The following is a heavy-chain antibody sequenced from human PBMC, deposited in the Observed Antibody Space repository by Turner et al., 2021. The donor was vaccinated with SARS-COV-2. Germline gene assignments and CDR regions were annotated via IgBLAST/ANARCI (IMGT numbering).Heavy chain of an antibody. CDR2: IYYRGTT. D-gene: IGHD3-3*01. CDR1: GGSINNYF. Sequence: QVQLQESGPGLVKPSETVPLSCAVSGGSINNYFWSWIRQTPGKGLEWIGHIYYRGTTNYNPSLGRRVTISVDTSKNQFFLKLNSVTTADTAVYYCARVENPAYFHYMGVWGKGITVTVSS. CDR3: ARVENPAYFHYMGV. J-gene: IGHJ6*03. V-gene: IGHV4-59*13.